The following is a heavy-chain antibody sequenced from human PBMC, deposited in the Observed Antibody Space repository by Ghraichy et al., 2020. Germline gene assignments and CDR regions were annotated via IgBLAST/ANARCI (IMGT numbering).Heavy chain of an antibody. V-gene: IGHV1-2*06. Sequence: ASVKVSCKASGYTFTGYYMHWVRQAPGQGLEWMGRINPNSGGTNYAQKFQGRVTMTRDTSISTAYMELSRLRSDDTAVYYCARVIAVAGTGFDYWGQGTLVTVSS. J-gene: IGHJ4*02. CDR2: INPNSGGT. D-gene: IGHD6-19*01. CDR1: GYTFTGYY. CDR3: ARVIAVAGTGFDY.